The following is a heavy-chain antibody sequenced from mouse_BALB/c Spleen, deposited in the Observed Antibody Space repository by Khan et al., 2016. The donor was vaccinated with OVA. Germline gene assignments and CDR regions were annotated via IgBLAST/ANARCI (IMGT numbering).Heavy chain of an antibody. CDR1: GYSITTDHA. Sequence: EVQLVESGPGLVKPSQSLSLTCTVTGYSITTDHAWNWIRQFPGKKLEWMGFISYSGNTKYNPSLTSRISITRDTSKNQFFLQLKSVTTDDTARYFCARDFGADFDYWGQGTTFTVSS. CDR3: ARDFGADFDY. J-gene: IGHJ2*01. V-gene: IGHV3-2*02. CDR2: ISYSGNT.